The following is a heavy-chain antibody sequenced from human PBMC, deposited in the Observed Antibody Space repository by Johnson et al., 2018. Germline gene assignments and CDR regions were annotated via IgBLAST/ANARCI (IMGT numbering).Heavy chain of an antibody. J-gene: IGHJ6*02. D-gene: IGHD2-21*02. Sequence: QVQLVQSGAEVRKPGSSVKVSCKASGGNFNSSPISWVRQAPGQGLEWMGGIIPAFGTANYAQRFQGRVSITPDKSTNTVYMDLSGLRFDDPAVYYCARIVAVAVSSADRDVWGQGTKVTVFS. V-gene: IGHV1-69*14. CDR2: IIPAFGTA. CDR3: ARIVAVAVSSADRDV. CDR1: GGNFNSSP.